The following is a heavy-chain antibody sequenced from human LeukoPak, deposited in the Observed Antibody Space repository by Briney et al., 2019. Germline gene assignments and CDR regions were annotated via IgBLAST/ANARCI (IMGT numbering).Heavy chain of an antibody. D-gene: IGHD2-2*01. Sequence: PGGSLRLSCAASGFTVSSNYMSWVRQAPGKGLEWVSYISSSSSTIYYADSVKGRFTISRDNAKNSLYLQMNSLRDEDTAVYYCARSIVLSPAAPYIWFDPWGQGTLVTVSS. V-gene: IGHV3-48*02. CDR3: ARSIVLSPAAPYIWFDP. CDR2: ISSSSSTI. CDR1: GFTVSSNY. J-gene: IGHJ5*02.